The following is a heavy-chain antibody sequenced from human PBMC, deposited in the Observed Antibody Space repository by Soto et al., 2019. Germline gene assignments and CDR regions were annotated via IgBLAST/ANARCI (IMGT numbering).Heavy chain of an antibody. CDR1: DYTFTPYG. V-gene: IGHV1-18*01. Sequence: QVQLVQSGAAVKKPGASVKVSCKASDYTFTPYGMSWVRQAPGQGLDWMGWISTYNGNTKYAERLQGRVTMTTATTTSTAYMELRSLRSDDTAVYYCARGPTDYYDNSGNYFLDYWGQGTLVTVSS. D-gene: IGHD3-22*01. CDR3: ARGPTDYYDNSGNYFLDY. J-gene: IGHJ4*02. CDR2: ISTYNGNT.